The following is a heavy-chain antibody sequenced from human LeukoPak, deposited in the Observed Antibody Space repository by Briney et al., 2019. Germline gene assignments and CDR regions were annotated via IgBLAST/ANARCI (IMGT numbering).Heavy chain of an antibody. CDR3: ARVRRSLYYSDTSGFHDAFDI. CDR1: GGSISSSNW. Sequence: SGTLSLTCAVSGGSISSSNWWSWVRQPPGKGLEWIGKIYHSGSTNYNPSLKSRVTISVDKSKNQFSLKLSSVTAADTAVYYCARVRRSLYYSDTSGFHDAFDIWGQGTMVTVSS. J-gene: IGHJ3*02. CDR2: IYHSGST. D-gene: IGHD3-22*01. V-gene: IGHV4-4*02.